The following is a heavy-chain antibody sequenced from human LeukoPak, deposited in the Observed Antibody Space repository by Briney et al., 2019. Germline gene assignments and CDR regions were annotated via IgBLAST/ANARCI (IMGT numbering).Heavy chain of an antibody. CDR1: GGTFSSYA. CDR3: ASSGDYGDYSDY. D-gene: IGHD4-17*01. CDR2: IIPIFGTA. Sequence: SVKVSCXASGGTFSSYAISWVRQAPGQGLEWMGGIIPIFGTANYAQKFQGRVTITTDESTSTAYMELSSLRSEDTAVYYCASSGDYGDYSDYWGQRTLVTVSS. J-gene: IGHJ4*02. V-gene: IGHV1-69*05.